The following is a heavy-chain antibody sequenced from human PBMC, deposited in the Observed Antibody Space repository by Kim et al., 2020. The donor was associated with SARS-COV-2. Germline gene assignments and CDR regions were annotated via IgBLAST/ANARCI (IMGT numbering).Heavy chain of an antibody. V-gene: IGHV3-23*01. D-gene: IGHD2-2*01. CDR2: IFGSAHGT. J-gene: IGHJ2*01. CDR1: RFAFSSSA. Sequence: GGSLRLSCVGSRFAFSSSAMTWVRQPPGKGLEWVSTIFGSAHGTYYSSSVRGRFIVSRDNSKNTLYLQMDNLRADDTAIYYCAKNVHLTSVTFLWYFDLWGRGTSVTVSS. CDR3: AKNVHLTSVTFLWYFDL.